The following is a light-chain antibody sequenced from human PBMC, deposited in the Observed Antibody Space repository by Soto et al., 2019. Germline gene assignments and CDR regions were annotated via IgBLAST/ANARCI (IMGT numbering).Light chain of an antibody. Sequence: DIQMTQSPSSLSASVGDRVTITCQASQDISNYLNWYQQKPGKAPKLLIYDASNLETGVPSRFRGGGSGTVLIFTISSLQPENIETYYCQQYDTPPLSSGGGTRVDIK. CDR3: QQYDTPPLS. CDR2: DAS. V-gene: IGKV1-33*01. CDR1: QDISNY. J-gene: IGKJ4*01.